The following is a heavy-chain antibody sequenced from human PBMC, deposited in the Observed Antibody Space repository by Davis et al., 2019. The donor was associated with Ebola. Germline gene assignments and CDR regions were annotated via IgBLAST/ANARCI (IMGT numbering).Heavy chain of an antibody. CDR1: GFTFSSYA. V-gene: IGHV3-23*01. CDR3: AREGGDTAIIYYYGMDV. J-gene: IGHJ6*04. CDR2: ISGSGGST. D-gene: IGHD5-18*01. Sequence: GGSLRLSCAASGFTFSSYAMSWVRQAPGKGLEWVSEISGSGGSTNYAVSVKGRFTISRDNSKNTLYLQMNSLRAEDTAVYYCAREGGDTAIIYYYGMDVWGKGTTVTVSS.